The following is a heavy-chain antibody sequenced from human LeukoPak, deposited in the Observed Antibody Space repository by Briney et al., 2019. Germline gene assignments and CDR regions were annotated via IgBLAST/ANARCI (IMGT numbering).Heavy chain of an antibody. V-gene: IGHV3-30*03. Sequence: PGGSLRLSCAASGFTFSSYGMHWVRQAPGKGLEWVAVISYDGSNKYYADSVVGRFTISRDNSKSAVYLQMNSLRAEDTAVYYCARDPERYHFDYWGQGTLVTVSS. CDR3: ARDPERYHFDY. D-gene: IGHD1-1*01. CDR1: GFTFSSYG. J-gene: IGHJ4*02. CDR2: ISYDGSNK.